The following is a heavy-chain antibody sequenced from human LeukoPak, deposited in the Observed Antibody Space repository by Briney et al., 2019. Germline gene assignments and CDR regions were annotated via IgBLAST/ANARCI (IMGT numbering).Heavy chain of an antibody. CDR1: GGTFSSYA. Sequence: GASVKASCKASGGTFSSYAISWVRQAPGQGLEWMGGIIPIFGTANYAQKFQGRVTITTDESTSTAYMELSSLRSEDTAVYYCARSQGIAVAGTYNWFDPWGQGTLVTVSS. CDR3: ARSQGIAVAGTYNWFDP. D-gene: IGHD6-19*01. J-gene: IGHJ5*02. CDR2: IIPIFGTA. V-gene: IGHV1-69*05.